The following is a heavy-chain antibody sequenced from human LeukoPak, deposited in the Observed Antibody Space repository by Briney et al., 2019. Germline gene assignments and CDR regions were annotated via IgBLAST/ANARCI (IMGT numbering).Heavy chain of an antibody. CDR3: ARGGIVVVVAATQSPYNWFDP. CDR1: GGSFSGYH. J-gene: IGHJ5*02. CDR2: INHSGST. Sequence: SETLSLTCAVYGGSFSGYHWSWIRQPPGKGLEWIGEINHSGSTNYNPSLKSRVTISVDTSKSQFSLKLSSVTAADTAVYYCARGGIVVVVAATQSPYNWFDPWGQGTLVTVSS. D-gene: IGHD2-15*01. V-gene: IGHV4-34*01.